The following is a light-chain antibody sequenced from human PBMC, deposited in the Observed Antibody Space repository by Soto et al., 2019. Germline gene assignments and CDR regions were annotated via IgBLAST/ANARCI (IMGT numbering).Light chain of an antibody. V-gene: IGLV1-40*01. CDR2: GNS. CDR1: SSNIGAGYD. Sequence: QSVLTQPPSVSGAPGQRVTISCTGSSSNIGAGYDVQWYQQLPGTAPKLVIYGNSNRPSGVPDRCSGSKSGTSASLAITGLQAEDEADYYCQSYDSSLSGVVFGGGTKLTVL. J-gene: IGLJ2*01. CDR3: QSYDSSLSGVV.